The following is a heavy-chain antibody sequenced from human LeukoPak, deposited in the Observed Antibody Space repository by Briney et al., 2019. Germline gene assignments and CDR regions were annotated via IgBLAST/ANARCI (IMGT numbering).Heavy chain of an antibody. CDR3: ASGLAYSSSWYGIPAHGHFDY. CDR1: GFIFGSYW. D-gene: IGHD6-13*01. J-gene: IGHJ4*02. Sequence: PGGSLRLSCAASGFIFGSYWMSWVRQAPGKGLEWVANIKQAGSEEYYLDSVKGRFTISRDNAKNSLYLQMNSLRAEDTAVYYCASGLAYSSSWYGIPAHGHFDYWGQGTLVTVSS. CDR2: IKQAGSEE. V-gene: IGHV3-7*03.